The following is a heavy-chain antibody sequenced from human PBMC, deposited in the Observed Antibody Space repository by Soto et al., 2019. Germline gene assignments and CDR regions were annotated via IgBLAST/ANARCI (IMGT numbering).Heavy chain of an antibody. CDR1: GGSISSYY. CDR3: ARLTTYGDPFDP. J-gene: IGHJ5*02. V-gene: IGHV4-59*08. D-gene: IGHD4-17*01. CDR2: IYYSGST. Sequence: SETLSLTCTVSGGSISSYYWSWIRQPPGKGLEWIGYIYYSGSTNYNPSLKSRVTISVDTSKNQFSLKLSSVTAADTAVYYCARLTTYGDPFDPLGHGTLVTVSS.